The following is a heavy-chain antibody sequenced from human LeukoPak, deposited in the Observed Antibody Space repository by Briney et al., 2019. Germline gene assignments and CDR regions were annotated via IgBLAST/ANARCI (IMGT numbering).Heavy chain of an antibody. V-gene: IGHV3-23*01. CDR3: AKGNYGDYVPHYFDY. Sequence: GGSLRLSCAASGFTFSSYSMSWVRQAPGKGLEWVSAISGSGGSTYYADSVKGRFTISRDNSKNTLYLQMNSLRAEDTAVYYCAKGNYGDYVPHYFDYWGQGTLVTVSS. CDR2: ISGSGGST. CDR1: GFTFSSYS. D-gene: IGHD4-17*01. J-gene: IGHJ4*02.